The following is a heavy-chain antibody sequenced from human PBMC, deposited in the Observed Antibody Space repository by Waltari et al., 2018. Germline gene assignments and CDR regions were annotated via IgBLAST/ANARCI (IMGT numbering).Heavy chain of an antibody. CDR3: ARKSRQWLVTAAFDI. J-gene: IGHJ3*02. D-gene: IGHD6-19*01. CDR2: INHRGST. Sequence: QVQLQQWGAGLLKPSETLSLTCAAYGGSFSGYYWSWIRQPAGKGLEWIGEINHRGSTTDNPSLKRRVSISVDTCKNQFSLKLSSVTAADTSVYYCARKSRQWLVTAAFDIWGQGTMVTVSS. CDR1: GGSFSGYY. V-gene: IGHV4-34*01.